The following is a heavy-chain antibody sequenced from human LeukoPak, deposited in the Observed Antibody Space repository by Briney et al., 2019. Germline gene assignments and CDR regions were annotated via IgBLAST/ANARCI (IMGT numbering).Heavy chain of an antibody. CDR3: ARVGLGRGLDY. V-gene: IGHV4-4*07. CDR2: IHTSGTT. J-gene: IGHJ4*01. D-gene: IGHD6-19*01. Sequence: SETLSLTCTVSGDSISSSYCGWIRQPAGKGLEWIGRIHTSGTTYHSPSLKSRVTMSVDTSTNQFSLKLTSVTAADTAMYYCARVGLGRGLDYWGHGTLVTVSS. CDR1: GDSISSSY.